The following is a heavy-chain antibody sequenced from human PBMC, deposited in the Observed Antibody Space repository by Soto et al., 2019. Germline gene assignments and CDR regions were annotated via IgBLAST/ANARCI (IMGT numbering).Heavy chain of an antibody. CDR1: GFTFSSYG. CDR3: AKCLDFRGPYSYYGMDV. V-gene: IGHV3-30*18. D-gene: IGHD3-3*01. Sequence: GGALRLSCAASGFTFSSYGMHWVRQAPGKGLEWVAVLSYDGSNKYYADSVKGRFTISRDNSKNTLYLQMNSLRAEDTAVYYCAKCLDFRGPYSYYGMDVWGQGTTVTVCS. CDR2: LSYDGSNK. J-gene: IGHJ6*02.